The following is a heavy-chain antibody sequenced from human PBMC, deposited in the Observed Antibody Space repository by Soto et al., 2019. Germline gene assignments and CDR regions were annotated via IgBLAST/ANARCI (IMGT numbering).Heavy chain of an antibody. D-gene: IGHD5-12*01. J-gene: IGHJ4*02. CDR3: AKYGRHGYKAG. Sequence: PGGSLRLCCAASGFTFDDYAMHWVRQAPGKGLEWVSGISWNSGSIGYADSVKGRFTISRDNAKNSLYLQMNSLRAEDTALYYCAKYGRHGYKAGWGQGTLVTVSS. CDR2: ISWNSGSI. CDR1: GFTFDDYA. V-gene: IGHV3-9*01.